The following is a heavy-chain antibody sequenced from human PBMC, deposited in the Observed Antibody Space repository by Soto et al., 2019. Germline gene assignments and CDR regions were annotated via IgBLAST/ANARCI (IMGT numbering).Heavy chain of an antibody. Sequence: SETLSLTCTVSGFSITRYYWRWVRQPPGKGLEWIGYIYYPETTNYDPSLKSRVTRSIDPSKNQFSLKLRPLTAADTAVYDCARGNPFDHWGQGSLVTVSS. D-gene: IGHD3-10*01. CDR3: ARGNPFDH. CDR1: GFSITRYY. J-gene: IGHJ4*02. V-gene: IGHV4-59*08. CDR2: IYYPETT.